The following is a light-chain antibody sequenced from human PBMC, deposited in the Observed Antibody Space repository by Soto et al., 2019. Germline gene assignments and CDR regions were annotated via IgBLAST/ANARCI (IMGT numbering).Light chain of an antibody. CDR2: GAS. J-gene: IGKJ1*01. V-gene: IGKV3-15*01. CDR1: QSVSSN. CDR3: QHYNTWPPWT. Sequence: EIVMTQSPATLSVSPGERATLSCRASQSVSSNLAWYQQKPGQAPRLLIYGASTRATGIPARFSGSGSGTDFTLTISSLQSEDFAVSYCQHYNTWPPWTFGQGTRVEIK.